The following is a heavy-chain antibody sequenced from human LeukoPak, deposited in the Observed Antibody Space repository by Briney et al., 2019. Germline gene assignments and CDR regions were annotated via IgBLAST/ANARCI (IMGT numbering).Heavy chain of an antibody. D-gene: IGHD3-22*01. CDR3: ASRAQSGYYGSSGYPTYRYYFDY. J-gene: IGHJ4*02. V-gene: IGHV4-34*01. Sequence: SETLSLTCAVYGGSFSGYYWSWIRQPPGKGLEWIGEINHSGSTNYNPSLKSRVTISVDTSKNQFSLKLSSVTAADTAVYYCASRAQSGYYGSSGYPTYRYYFDYWGQGTLVTVSS. CDR1: GGSFSGYY. CDR2: INHSGST.